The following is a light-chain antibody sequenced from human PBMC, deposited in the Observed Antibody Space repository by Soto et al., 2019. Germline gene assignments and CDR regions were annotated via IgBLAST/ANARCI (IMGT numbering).Light chain of an antibody. CDR2: DVG. V-gene: IGLV2-14*03. Sequence: QSALTQPASVSGSPGQSITISCNGTSRDVGGYNYVSWYQHRPGEVPKLIIYDVGNRPSGVSDRFSGSKSGDTASLTISGLRAEDEADYYCNSYRNTAARYVFGTGTKVTVL. CDR1: SRDVGGYNY. CDR3: NSYRNTAARYV. J-gene: IGLJ1*01.